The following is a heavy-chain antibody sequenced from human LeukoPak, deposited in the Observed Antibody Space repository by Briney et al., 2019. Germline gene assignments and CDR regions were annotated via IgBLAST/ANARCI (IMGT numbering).Heavy chain of an antibody. D-gene: IGHD5/OR15-5a*01. Sequence: GGSLRLSCAASGFTFSSYGMHWVRQAPGKGLEWVSAMSGISNTKYYADSVKGRFTISRDNSKNTLYLQMNDLRAGDTALYYCARIPSMSTWYFDYWGQGTLVTVSS. CDR3: ARIPSMSTWYFDY. J-gene: IGHJ4*02. V-gene: IGHV3-23*01. CDR2: MSGISNTK. CDR1: GFTFSSYG.